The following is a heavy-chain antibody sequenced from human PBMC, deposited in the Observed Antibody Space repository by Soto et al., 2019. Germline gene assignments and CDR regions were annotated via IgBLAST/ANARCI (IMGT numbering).Heavy chain of an antibody. CDR1: GYTFTSYD. V-gene: IGHV1-8*01. Sequence: ASVKVSCKASGYTFTSYDINWVRQATGQGLEWMGWMNPNSGNTGYAQKFQGRVTMTRNTSISTAYMELSSLRSEDTAVYYCARFDDIAAAGRDDYWGQGTLVTVSS. J-gene: IGHJ4*02. CDR3: ARFDDIAAAGRDDY. D-gene: IGHD6-13*01. CDR2: MNPNSGNT.